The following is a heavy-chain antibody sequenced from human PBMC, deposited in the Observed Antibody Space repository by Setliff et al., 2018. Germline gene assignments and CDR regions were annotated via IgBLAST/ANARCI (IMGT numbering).Heavy chain of an antibody. Sequence: LRRSCAASGFRFVGHAMPWVRRAPGKGLAWAAFIRYDGTTESYAGSVRGRFNISRDNSKNTLYVQMNTLGPEDTGVYYCMNWDGAFWGRGTLVTVSS. CDR2: IRYDGTTE. CDR1: GFRFVGHA. J-gene: IGHJ4*02. D-gene: IGHD1-26*01. CDR3: MNWDGAF. V-gene: IGHV3-30*02.